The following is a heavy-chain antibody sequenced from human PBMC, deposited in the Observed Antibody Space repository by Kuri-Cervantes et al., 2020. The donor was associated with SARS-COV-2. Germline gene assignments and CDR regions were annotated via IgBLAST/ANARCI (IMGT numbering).Heavy chain of an antibody. D-gene: IGHD3-10*01. CDR2: VYKSGSS. V-gene: IGHV4-59*08. CDR3: ARTGSGSYYSIDY. CDR1: GGSISNHY. J-gene: IGHJ4*02. Sequence: SETLSLTCIVSGGSISNHYWSWIRQPPGKGLEWIGDVYKSGSSNSNPSLKSRVTISADTSKNQFSLKLSSVTAADTAVYYCARTGSGSYYSIDYWGQGTLVTVSS.